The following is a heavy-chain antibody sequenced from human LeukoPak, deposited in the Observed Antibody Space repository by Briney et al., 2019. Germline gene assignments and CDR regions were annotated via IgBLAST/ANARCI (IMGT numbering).Heavy chain of an antibody. CDR3: ARDLGGIYFDY. D-gene: IGHD1-26*01. Sequence: SETLSLTCTVSGASISGYYWSWIRQPPGKGLEWIGSIHFSGSTNYNPSLRSRVTISVDTSKNQLSLKLSSVTAADTAVYYCARDLGGIYFDYWGQGTLVTVSS. CDR1: GASISGYY. CDR2: IHFSGST. J-gene: IGHJ4*02. V-gene: IGHV4-59*01.